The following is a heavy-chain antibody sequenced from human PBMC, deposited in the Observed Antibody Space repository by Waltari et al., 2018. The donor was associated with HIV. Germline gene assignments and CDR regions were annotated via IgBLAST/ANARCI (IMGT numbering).Heavy chain of an antibody. CDR2: IGSSGTTI. CDR1: GFTFSSYK. J-gene: IGHJ6*02. Sequence: EMQLVESGGGLVQPGGSLRLACVASGFTFSSYKMNWVRQVPGKGLEWISYIGSSGTTISYADSVKGRFTFSRDNAKKSLFLQMNSLRVEDTAVYWCARVNQVLYYGMDVWGQGTTVTVSS. CDR3: ARVNQVLYYGMDV. D-gene: IGHD2-2*02. V-gene: IGHV3-48*03.